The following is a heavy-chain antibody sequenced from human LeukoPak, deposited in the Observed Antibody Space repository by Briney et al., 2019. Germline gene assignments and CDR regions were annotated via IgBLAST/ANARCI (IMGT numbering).Heavy chain of an antibody. Sequence: GGSLRLSCSASGFTFSNYAMRWVRQAPGKGLEYVSAINTNGRSTYYADSVKGKFTISRDNSNNTLYLHMSSLRAEDTAVYYCVKISTTDRQYYFDYWGQGTLVTVSS. J-gene: IGHJ4*02. V-gene: IGHV3-64D*06. D-gene: IGHD1-14*01. CDR3: VKISTTDRQYYFDY. CDR1: GFTFSNYA. CDR2: INTNGRST.